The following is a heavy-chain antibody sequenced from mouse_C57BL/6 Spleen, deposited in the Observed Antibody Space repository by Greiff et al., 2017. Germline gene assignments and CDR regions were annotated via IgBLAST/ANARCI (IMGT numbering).Heavy chain of an antibody. Sequence: QVQPQQPGAELVRPGSSVKLSCKASGYTFTSYWMDWVKQRPGQGLEWIGNIYPSDSETHYNQKFKDKATLTVDKSSSTAYMQLSSLTSEDSAVYYCARKSAGSPYYYAMDYWGQGTSVTVSS. J-gene: IGHJ4*01. CDR2: IYPSDSET. CDR1: GYTFTSYW. CDR3: ARKSAGSPYYYAMDY. D-gene: IGHD1-1*01. V-gene: IGHV1-61*01.